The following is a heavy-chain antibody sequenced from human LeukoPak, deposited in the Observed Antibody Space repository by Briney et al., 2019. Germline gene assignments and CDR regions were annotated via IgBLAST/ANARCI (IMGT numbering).Heavy chain of an antibody. CDR3: VTYYYGSGNYYGGDYFDY. CDR1: GYTFTGYY. D-gene: IGHD3-10*01. J-gene: IGHJ4*02. V-gene: IGHV1-2*06. Sequence: ASVKVSCKASGYTFTGYYLYWVRQAPGQGLEWMGRINPNSGDSNYAQKFQGRVTMTRDTSISTAYMELRRLRSDDTAVYYCVTYYYGSGNYYGGDYFDYWGQGTLVTVSS. CDR2: INPNSGDS.